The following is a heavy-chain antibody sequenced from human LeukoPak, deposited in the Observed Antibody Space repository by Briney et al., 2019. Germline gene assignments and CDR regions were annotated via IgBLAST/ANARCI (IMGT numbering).Heavy chain of an antibody. CDR2: IIPIFGTA. CDR3: ARGSCSSTSCYHNWFDP. V-gene: IGHV1-69*01. D-gene: IGHD2-2*01. CDR1: GGTFSSYA. J-gene: IGHJ5*02. Sequence: SVKVSCKASGGTFSSYAISWVRQAPGQGLEWMGGIIPIFGTANYAQKFQGRVTITADESTSTAYMELSSLRSEDTAVYYCARGSCSSTSCYHNWFDPWGQGTLVTVSS.